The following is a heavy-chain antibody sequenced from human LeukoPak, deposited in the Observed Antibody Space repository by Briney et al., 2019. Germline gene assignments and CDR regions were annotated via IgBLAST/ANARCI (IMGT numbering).Heavy chain of an antibody. CDR1: GGSISSSNW. J-gene: IGHJ5*02. CDR2: IYHSGST. CDR3: ARAGYGSGSYYNTPNWFDP. V-gene: IGHV4-4*02. D-gene: IGHD3-10*01. Sequence: SGTLSLTCAVSGGSISSSNWWSWVRQPPGKGLEWIGEIYHSGSTNYNPSLKSRVTISVDKSKNQFSLKLSSVTAADTAVYYCARAGYGSGSYYNTPNWFDPWGQGTLVTVSS.